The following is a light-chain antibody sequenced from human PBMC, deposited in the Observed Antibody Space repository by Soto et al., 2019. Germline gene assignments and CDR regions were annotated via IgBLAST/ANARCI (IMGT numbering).Light chain of an antibody. CDR2: DVS. CDR3: SSYTSSSTVV. CDR1: SSDVGGYNY. Sequence: QSALTQPASVSGSPGQSITISCTGTSSDVGGYNYVSWYQQHPGKAPKLTIYDVSNRPSGVSNRFSGSKSGNTASLTISGLQAEDEADYYCSSYTSSSTVVFGTGTKLTVL. J-gene: IGLJ1*01. V-gene: IGLV2-14*01.